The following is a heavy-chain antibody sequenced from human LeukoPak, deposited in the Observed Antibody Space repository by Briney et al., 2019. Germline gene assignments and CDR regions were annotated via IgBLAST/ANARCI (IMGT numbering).Heavy chain of an antibody. J-gene: IGHJ6*03. D-gene: IGHD1-14*01. CDR1: GGSISSYY. CDR2: IYYSGST. CDR3: ARDYGKPEAGYYMDV. V-gene: IGHV4-59*01. Sequence: PSETLSLTCTVSGGSISSYYWSWIRQPPGKGLEWIGYIYYSGSTNYNPSLKSRVTISVDTSKNQFSLKLSSVAAADTAVYYCARDYGKPEAGYYMDVWGKGTTVTVSS.